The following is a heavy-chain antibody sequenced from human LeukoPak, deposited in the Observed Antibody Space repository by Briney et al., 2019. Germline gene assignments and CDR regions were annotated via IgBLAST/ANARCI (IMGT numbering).Heavy chain of an antibody. V-gene: IGHV4-4*02. D-gene: IGHD6-13*01. CDR1: GGSISSSNW. J-gene: IGHJ6*02. Sequence: SETLSLTCAVSGGSISSSNWWSWVRQPPGKGLEWIGKIYHSGSTNYNPSLKSRVTISVDKSKNQFSLKLSSVTAEDTAVYYCARAPGQQRGGYYGMDVWGQGTTVTVSS. CDR2: IYHSGST. CDR3: ARAPGQQRGGYYGMDV.